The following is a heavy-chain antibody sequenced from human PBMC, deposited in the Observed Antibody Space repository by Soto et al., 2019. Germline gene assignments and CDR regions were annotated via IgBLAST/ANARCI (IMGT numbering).Heavy chain of an antibody. D-gene: IGHD3-10*01. CDR3: ARDNITRPFAY. V-gene: IGHV4-34*01. J-gene: IGHJ4*02. Sequence: QVQLQQWGAGLLKPSETLSLTCAVSGGSFSGYYWTWIRQPPGTGLEWLGEINHSGSTNYTPSLKXRXTXSXNTSKNQSSLKLTSVTAADTAVYYGARDNITRPFAYWGQGTLFTVPS. CDR2: INHSGST. CDR1: GGSFSGYY.